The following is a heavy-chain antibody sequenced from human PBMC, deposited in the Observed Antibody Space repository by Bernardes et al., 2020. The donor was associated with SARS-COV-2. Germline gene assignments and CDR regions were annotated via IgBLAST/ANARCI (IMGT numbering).Heavy chain of an antibody. CDR1: GFTFTNAL. V-gene: IGHV3-15*01. J-gene: IGHJ3*02. CDR2: IRTKSQGGTT. Sequence: GGSLRLSCAASGFTFTNALMTWVRQAPGKGLEWVGRIRTKSQGGTTDYRAPVQGRFTISRDDSTNTLYLQMNSLKTEDTAVYYCNTWVAVATGVLDIWGRGTMVTVSS. D-gene: IGHD6-19*01. CDR3: NTWVAVATGVLDI.